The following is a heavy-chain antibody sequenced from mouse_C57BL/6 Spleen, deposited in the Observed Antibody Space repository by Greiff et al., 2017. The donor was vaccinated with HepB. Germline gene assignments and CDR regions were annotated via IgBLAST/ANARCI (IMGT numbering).Heavy chain of an antibody. CDR3: AGRGDGSGSRCYLAD. D-gene: IGHD1-3*01. CDR2: FYPYDDDT. J-gene: IGHJ3*01. Sequence: VQLQQSGAELVKPGASVKMSCKASGYTFTTYPIDWMKQNHGKGLEWIGNFYPYDDDTKYNEKFKGKATLTVEKSSSTVYMERSSLTSDDSAVYSGAGRGDGSGSRCYLADWGRGTPVTVSA. CDR1: GYTFTTYP. V-gene: IGHV1-47*01.